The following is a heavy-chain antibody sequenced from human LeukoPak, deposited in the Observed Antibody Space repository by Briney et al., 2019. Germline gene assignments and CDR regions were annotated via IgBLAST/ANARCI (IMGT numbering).Heavy chain of an antibody. CDR3: ARGGKQRDFDY. CDR1: GGSFSGYY. CDR2: INHSGST. D-gene: IGHD5-18*01. V-gene: IGHV4-34*01. J-gene: IGHJ4*02. Sequence: PSETLSLTCAVYGGSFSGYYWSWIRQPPGKGLEWIGEINHSGSTNYNPSLKSRVTISVDTSKNQFSLKLSSVTAADTAVYYCARGGKQRDFDYWGQGALVTVSS.